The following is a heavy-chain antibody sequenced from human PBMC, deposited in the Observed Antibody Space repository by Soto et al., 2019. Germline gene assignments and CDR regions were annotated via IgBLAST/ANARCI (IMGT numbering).Heavy chain of an antibody. V-gene: IGHV3-30*18. CDR3: AKESRYCTGGRCYSRPYYFDY. CDR2: ISYDGSNK. CDR1: GFTFSSYG. Sequence: QVQLVESGGGVVQPGRSLRLSCAASGFTFSSYGMHWVRQAPGKGLEWVAVISYDGSNKYYADSVKGRFTISRDNSKNPLYLQMNSLRAEDTAVYYCAKESRYCTGGRCYSRPYYFDYWGQGTLVTVSS. D-gene: IGHD2-15*01. J-gene: IGHJ4*02.